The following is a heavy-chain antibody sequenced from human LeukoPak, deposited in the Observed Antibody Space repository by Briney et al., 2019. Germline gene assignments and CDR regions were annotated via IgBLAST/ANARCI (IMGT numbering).Heavy chain of an antibody. V-gene: IGHV3-48*04. J-gene: IGHJ6*02. CDR3: ARRGWVVVAATPTYYYGMDV. CDR2: ISSSSSTI. Sequence: GGSRRLSCAASGFTFSSYSMNWVRKAPGKGLEWVSYISSSSSTIYYADSVKGRFTISRDNAKNSLYLQMNSLRAEDTAVYYCARRGWVVVAATPTYYYGMDVWGQGTTVTVSS. D-gene: IGHD2-15*01. CDR1: GFTFSSYS.